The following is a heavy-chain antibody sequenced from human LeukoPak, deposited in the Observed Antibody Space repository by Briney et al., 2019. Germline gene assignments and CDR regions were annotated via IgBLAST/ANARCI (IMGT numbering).Heavy chain of an antibody. CDR1: GFTFSNYG. J-gene: IGHJ4*02. V-gene: IGHV3-30*02. CDR2: IRYDGSNE. CDR3: AKDRNQWLVAFDFDY. Sequence: PGGSLRLSCAASGFTFSNYGMHWVRQAPGKGLEWVAFIRYDGSNEYYADSVKGRFTISRDNSKNTLNLQMNSLRAEDTAVYYCAKDRNQWLVAFDFDYWGQGTLVTVSS. D-gene: IGHD6-19*01.